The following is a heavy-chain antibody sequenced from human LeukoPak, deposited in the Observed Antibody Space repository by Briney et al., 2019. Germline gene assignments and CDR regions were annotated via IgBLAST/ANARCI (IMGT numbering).Heavy chain of an antibody. D-gene: IGHD3-10*01. J-gene: IGHJ3*02. Sequence: GGSLRLSCAASGFTFSSYAMSWVRQAPGKGLEWVSAISGSGGSTYYADSVKGRFTISRDNSKNTLYLQMNSLRAEDTAVYYCANQLLWFGEFYDAFDIWGQGTMVTVSS. CDR3: ANQLLWFGEFYDAFDI. V-gene: IGHV3-23*01. CDR1: GFTFSSYA. CDR2: ISGSGGST.